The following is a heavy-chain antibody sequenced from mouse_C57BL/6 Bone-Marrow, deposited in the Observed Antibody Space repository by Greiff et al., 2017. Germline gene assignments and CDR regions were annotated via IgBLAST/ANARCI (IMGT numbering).Heavy chain of an antibody. D-gene: IGHD2-2*01. CDR1: GFNIKDDY. CDR2: IDPENGDT. Sequence: VQLQQSGAELVRPGASVKLSCTASGFNIKDDYMHWVKQRPEQGLEWIGWIDPENGDTEYASKFQGKATITADTSSNTAYLQLSSLTSEDTAVYYCSRYGYDRAYWGQGTLVPVSA. V-gene: IGHV14-4*01. J-gene: IGHJ3*01. CDR3: SRYGYDRAY.